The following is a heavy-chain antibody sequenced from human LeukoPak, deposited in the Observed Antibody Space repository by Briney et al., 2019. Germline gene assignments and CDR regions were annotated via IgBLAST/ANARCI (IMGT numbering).Heavy chain of an antibody. Sequence: SGGSLRLSCAASGFTFSSYEMNWVRQAPGKGLEWVSYISSSGSTIYYADSVKGRFTISRDNAKKSLYLQMDRLSAEDTAVYYCARDGGDYGSGSYYAYWGQGTLVTVSS. CDR3: ARDGGDYGSGSYYAY. CDR1: GFTFSSYE. CDR2: ISSSGSTI. V-gene: IGHV3-48*03. D-gene: IGHD3-10*01. J-gene: IGHJ4*02.